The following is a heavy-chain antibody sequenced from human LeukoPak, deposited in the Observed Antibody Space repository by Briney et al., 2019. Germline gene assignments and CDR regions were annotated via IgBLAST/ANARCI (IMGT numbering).Heavy chain of an antibody. D-gene: IGHD4-17*01. CDR3: AKDSQYYGDYPNWFDP. CDR2: ISGSGGST. J-gene: IGHJ5*02. CDR1: GFTFSSYA. Sequence: GGSLRLSCAASGFTFSSYAMSWVRQAPGKGLEWVSAISGSGGSTYYADSVKGRFTISRDNSENTLYLQMNSLRAEDTAVYYCAKDSQYYGDYPNWFDPWGQGTLVTVSS. V-gene: IGHV3-23*01.